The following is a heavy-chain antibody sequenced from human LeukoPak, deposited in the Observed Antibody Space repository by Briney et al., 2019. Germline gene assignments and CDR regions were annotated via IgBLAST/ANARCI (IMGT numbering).Heavy chain of an antibody. CDR2: IYDSGST. D-gene: IGHD5-12*01. CDR3: ASQQTYSPYNWFDP. Sequence: SETLSLTCTVSGGSIRGSYYYRGWIRQPPGKGLEWIGSIYDSGSTYYNPSLKSRVTISVDTSKNQFSLKLHSVTATDTAVYYCASQQTYSPYNWFDPWGQGTLVTVSS. V-gene: IGHV4-39*01. CDR1: GGSIRGSYYY. J-gene: IGHJ5*02.